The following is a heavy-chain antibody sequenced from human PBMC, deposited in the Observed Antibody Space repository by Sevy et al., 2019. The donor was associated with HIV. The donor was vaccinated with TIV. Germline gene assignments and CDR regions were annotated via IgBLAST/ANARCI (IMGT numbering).Heavy chain of an antibody. V-gene: IGHV3-30-3*01. CDR1: GFTFSSYS. D-gene: IGHD4-17*01. CDR2: ISYDGINK. J-gene: IGHJ4*02. Sequence: GGSLRLSCATSGFTFSSYSMHWVRQAPGKGLEWVATISYDGINKHYADSVKGRFTISRDNFKNSLSLQMNSLRAEDTAVYYCAKVIGDTGDYVSDYWGQGTLVTVSS. CDR3: AKVIGDTGDYVSDY.